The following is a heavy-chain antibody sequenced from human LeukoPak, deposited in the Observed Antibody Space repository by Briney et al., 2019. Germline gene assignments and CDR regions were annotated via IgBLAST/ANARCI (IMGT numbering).Heavy chain of an antibody. D-gene: IGHD1-26*01. CDR1: GFSFSGHW. J-gene: IGHJ4*02. Sequence: GGSLRLSCAASGFSFSGHWMNWVRQPPGKGLEWVANIKADGSEKYYVDSVKGRFTISRDDAKRTVDLQMDNLGAEDTAIYYCAYRNNFEYWGQGTLVTVSS. V-gene: IGHV3-7*05. CDR2: IKADGSEK. CDR3: AYRNNFEY.